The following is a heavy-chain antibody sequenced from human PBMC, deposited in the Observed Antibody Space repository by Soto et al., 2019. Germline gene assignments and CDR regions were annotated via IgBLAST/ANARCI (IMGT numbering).Heavy chain of an antibody. J-gene: IGHJ6*02. V-gene: IGHV3-30-3*01. CDR3: ARDGNLRYFVWLLFPYYYYGMDV. CDR2: ISYDGSNK. Sequence: QVQLVESGGGVVQPGRSLRLSCAASGFTFSSYAMHWVRQAPGKGLEWVAVISYDGSNKYYADSVKGRFTISRDNSKNRLYLQMNSLRAEDTAVYYCARDGNLRYFVWLLFPYYYYGMDVWGQGTTVTVSS. D-gene: IGHD3-9*01. CDR1: GFTFSSYA.